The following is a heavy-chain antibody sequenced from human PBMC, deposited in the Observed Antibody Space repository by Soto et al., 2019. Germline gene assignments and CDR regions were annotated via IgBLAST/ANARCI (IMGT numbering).Heavy chain of an antibody. V-gene: IGHV4-30-4*01. Sequence: QVQLQESGPGLVKPSQTLSLTCSISGASISSDDYYWSWFRQPPGKGLEWIGYISYGGSTYYHPSLKSRITISVDTSKTQFSLILSSVTAADTAVFYCAREVNNYYGMDVWGQGTTVTVSS. J-gene: IGHJ6*02. CDR3: AREVNNYYGMDV. CDR2: ISYGGST. CDR1: GASISSDDYY.